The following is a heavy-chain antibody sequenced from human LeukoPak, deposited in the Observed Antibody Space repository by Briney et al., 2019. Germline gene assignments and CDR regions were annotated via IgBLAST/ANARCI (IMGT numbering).Heavy chain of an antibody. CDR2: ISAGAGET. D-gene: IGHD1-1*01. V-gene: IGHV3-23*01. J-gene: IGHJ4*02. CDR1: GFSFSNFA. CDR3: AKDSGTWNDSDY. Sequence: GGSLRLSCAASGFSFSNFAMNWVRQAPGKGLEGVSSISAGAGETYYGHSVEGRFITSRENSKNTLYLQMNSLRAEDTAIYYCAKDSGTWNDSDYWGQGTLVTVSS.